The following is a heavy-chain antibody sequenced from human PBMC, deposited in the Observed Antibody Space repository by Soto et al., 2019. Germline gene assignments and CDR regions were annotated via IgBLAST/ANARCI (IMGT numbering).Heavy chain of an antibody. J-gene: IGHJ6*03. D-gene: IGHD4-4*01. Sequence: PGGSMKLSCAASGFTFRSYGMHWVRQAPGKGLEWVAVIWYDGSNKYYADSVKGRFTISRDNSKNTLYLQMNSLRAEDTAVYYCAREDAMTTVTGAHYYYYMDVWGKGTTVTVSS. CDR3: AREDAMTTVTGAHYYYYMDV. V-gene: IGHV3-33*01. CDR2: IWYDGSNK. CDR1: GFTFRSYG.